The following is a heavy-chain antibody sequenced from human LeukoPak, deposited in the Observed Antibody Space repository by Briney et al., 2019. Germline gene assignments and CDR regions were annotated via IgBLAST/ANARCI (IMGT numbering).Heavy chain of an antibody. CDR3: GRDRTGNFDY. CDR1: GFTFSSYE. J-gene: IGHJ4*02. V-gene: IGHV3-48*03. CDR2: ISSSGSTI. Sequence: GGSLRLSCAASGFTFSSYEMNWVRQAPGKGLEWVSYISSSGSTIYYADSVKGRFTISRDNAKNSLYLQMNSLRAEDTAVYYCGRDRTGNFDYWGQGTLVTVSS.